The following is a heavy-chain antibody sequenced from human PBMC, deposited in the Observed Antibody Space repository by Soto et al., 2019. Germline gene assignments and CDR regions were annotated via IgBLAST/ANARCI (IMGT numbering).Heavy chain of an antibody. CDR2: IYYSGST. V-gene: IGHV4-59*07. D-gene: IGHD4-17*01. CDR1: GGSISKHH. Sequence: SDTLSLTCTVSGGSISKHHWSWIRQPPGKGLEWIGYIYYSGSTNYNPSLKSRVTISVDTSKNQFSLKLSSVTAADTAVYYCARLYGLDAFDIWGQGTMVT. CDR3: ARLYGLDAFDI. J-gene: IGHJ3*02.